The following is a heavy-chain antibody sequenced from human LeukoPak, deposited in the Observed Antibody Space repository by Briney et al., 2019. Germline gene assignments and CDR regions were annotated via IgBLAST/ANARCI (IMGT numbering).Heavy chain of an antibody. V-gene: IGHV3-30*03. D-gene: IGHD4-17*01. Sequence: GGSLRLSCAASGFTFSSYAMSWVRQAPGKGLEWVAVISYDGSNKYYADSVKGRFTISRDNSKNTLYLQMNSLRAEDTAVYYCAMGAEYGDPEYLQHWGQGTLVTVSS. CDR2: ISYDGSNK. CDR1: GFTFSSYA. CDR3: AMGAEYGDPEYLQH. J-gene: IGHJ1*01.